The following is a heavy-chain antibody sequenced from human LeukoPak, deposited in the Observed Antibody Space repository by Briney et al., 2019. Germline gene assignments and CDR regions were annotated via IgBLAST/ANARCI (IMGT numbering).Heavy chain of an antibody. V-gene: IGHV4-61*05. J-gene: IGHJ4*02. CDR2: TYYSGST. Sequence: SETLSLTCTVSGDSTSSSTYYWDWIRQPPGKGLEWIGYTYYSGSTNYNPSLKSRVTISVDTSKNQFSLKLSSVTAADTAVYYCARIGHEDYYFDYWGQGTLVTVSS. CDR1: GDSTSSSTYY. CDR3: ARIGHEDYYFDY.